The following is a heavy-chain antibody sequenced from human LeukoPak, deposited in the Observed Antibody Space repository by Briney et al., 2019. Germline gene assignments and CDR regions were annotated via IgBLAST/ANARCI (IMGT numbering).Heavy chain of an antibody. Sequence: PSETLSLTCTVSGGSISSYYWSWIRQPAGKGLEWIGRIYTSGSTNYNPSLKSRVTMSVDTSKNQFSLKLSSVTAADTAVYYCAREGYSYGQKRSDPWGQGTLVTVSS. D-gene: IGHD5-18*01. J-gene: IGHJ5*02. CDR3: AREGYSYGQKRSDP. CDR1: GGSISSYY. V-gene: IGHV4-4*07. CDR2: IYTSGST.